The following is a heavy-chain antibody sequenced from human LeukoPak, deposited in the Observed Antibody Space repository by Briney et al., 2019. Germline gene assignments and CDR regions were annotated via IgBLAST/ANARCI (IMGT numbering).Heavy chain of an antibody. CDR2: INSDGSST. CDR1: GFTFSSYW. V-gene: IGHV3-74*01. D-gene: IGHD6-13*01. Sequence: PGGSLRLSCAASGFTFSSYWMHWVRQAPGKGLVWDSRINSDGSSTSYADSVKGRFTISRDNAKNTLYLQMNSLRAEDTAVYYCARETAAAGDYYFDYWGQGTLVTVSS. J-gene: IGHJ4*02. CDR3: ARETAAAGDYYFDY.